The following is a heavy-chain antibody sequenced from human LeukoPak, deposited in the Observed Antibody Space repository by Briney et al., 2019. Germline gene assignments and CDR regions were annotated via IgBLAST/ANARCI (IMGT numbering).Heavy chain of an antibody. CDR1: GFIFNTYV. J-gene: IGHJ4*02. CDR2: IRYDGSNK. V-gene: IGHV3-30*02. CDR3: AKGSGYSYGYEHDY. Sequence: GGSPRLSCAASGFIFNTYVMHWVRQAPGKGLEWLAFIRYDGSNKNYADSVKGRFTISRDNTKNSLYLQMNSLRAEDTAVYYCAKGSGYSYGYEHDYWGQGTLVTVSS. D-gene: IGHD5-18*01.